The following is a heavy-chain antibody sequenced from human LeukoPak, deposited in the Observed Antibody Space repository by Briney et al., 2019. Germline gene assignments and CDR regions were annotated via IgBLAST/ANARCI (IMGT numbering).Heavy chain of an antibody. CDR1: GYTLTSYG. CDR2: ISTYNGNT. Sequence: ASVKVSCKASGYTLTSYGVSWVRQAPGQGLEWMGWISTYNGNTYYAQRLQGRVTMTTDTSTSTVYMELRSLRSDDTAVYYCARPHSYGSTYFDCWGQGTLVTVSS. CDR3: ARPHSYGSTYFDC. D-gene: IGHD4-17*01. J-gene: IGHJ4*02. V-gene: IGHV1-18*01.